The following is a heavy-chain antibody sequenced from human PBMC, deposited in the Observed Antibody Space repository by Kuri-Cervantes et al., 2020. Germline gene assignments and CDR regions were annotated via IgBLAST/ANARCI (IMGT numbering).Heavy chain of an antibody. J-gene: IGHJ4*02. V-gene: IGHV4-39*01. CDR3: ARTSSVAGHFDY. Sequence: SETLSLTCTVSGGSISSSSYYWGWIRQPPGKGLEWIGSIYYSGSTYYNPPLKSRVTISVDTSKNQFSLKLSSVTAADTAVYYCARTSSVAGHFDYWGQGTLVTVSS. CDR2: IYYSGST. CDR1: GGSISSSSYY. D-gene: IGHD6-19*01.